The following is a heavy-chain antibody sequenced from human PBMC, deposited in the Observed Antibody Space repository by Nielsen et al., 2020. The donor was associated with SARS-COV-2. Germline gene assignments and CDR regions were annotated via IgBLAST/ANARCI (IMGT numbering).Heavy chain of an antibody. J-gene: IGHJ4*02. CDR1: GFTFSSYW. CDR3: ARDGPTRATATDY. Sequence: GESLKISCAASGFTFSSYWMSWVRQAPGKGLEWVAFISYDANNKYYSDSVKGRFTISRDNSKNTLFLQMNSLRPEDTAVYFCARDGPTRATATDYWGQGTLVTVS. CDR2: ISYDANNK. D-gene: IGHD2-2*01. V-gene: IGHV3-30*03.